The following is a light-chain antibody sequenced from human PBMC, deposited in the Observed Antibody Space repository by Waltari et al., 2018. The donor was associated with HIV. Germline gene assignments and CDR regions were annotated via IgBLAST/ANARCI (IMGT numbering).Light chain of an antibody. CDR3: EVWDNSLRGII. CDR1: SSNIGRNY. CDR2: DNN. J-gene: IGLJ2*01. Sequence: QSVLTQPPSVSAAQGQKVTISCSGTSSNIGRNYVSWYQQVPGTSPKLLIYDNNKRSSGIPDRFSGSLSGTSATLGITGLQTGDEADYYCEVWDNSLRGIIFGGGTKLTVL. V-gene: IGLV1-51*01.